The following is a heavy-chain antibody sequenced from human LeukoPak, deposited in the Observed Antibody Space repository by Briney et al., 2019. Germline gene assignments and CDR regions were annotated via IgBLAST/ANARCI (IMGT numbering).Heavy chain of an antibody. CDR1: GYTFTNYG. V-gene: IGHV7-4-1*02. CDR2: INTNTGNP. J-gene: IGHJ6*03. CDR3: ATRDSSSHYYYLDV. D-gene: IGHD6-13*01. Sequence: ASVKVSCKASGYTFTNYGINWVRQAPGQGLEWRRWINTNTGNPVYAQGFTGRFVFSLDSSVSTAYLQISSLKADDIAVYYCATRDSSSHYYYLDVWGKGTTVTVSS.